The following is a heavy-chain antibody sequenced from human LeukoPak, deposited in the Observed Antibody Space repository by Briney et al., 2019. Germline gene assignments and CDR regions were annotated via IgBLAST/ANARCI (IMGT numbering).Heavy chain of an antibody. CDR3: AKEDSSGWEYFQH. J-gene: IGHJ1*01. CDR1: GFTFSSYS. Sequence: PGGSLRLSCAASGFTFSSYSMNWVRQAPGKGLEWVSSISSSSSYIYYADSAKGRFTISRDNAKNSLYLQMNSLRAEDTAVYYCAKEDSSGWEYFQHWGQGTLVTVSS. V-gene: IGHV3-21*04. CDR2: ISSSSSYI. D-gene: IGHD6-19*01.